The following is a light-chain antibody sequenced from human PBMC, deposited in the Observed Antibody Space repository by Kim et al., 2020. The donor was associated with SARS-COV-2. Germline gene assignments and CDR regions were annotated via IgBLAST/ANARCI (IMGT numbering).Light chain of an antibody. J-gene: IGLJ3*02. CDR3: QSSDSSDTFWV. V-gene: IGLV3-25*03. CDR1: ALPKQY. CDR2: EDT. Sequence: PGQTARITCSGDALPKQYAYWFQQKPGQAPVLVIYEDTERPSGIPERFSGSTSGKTVTLTISGVQAEDEADYYCQSSDSSDTFWVFGGGTQLTVL.